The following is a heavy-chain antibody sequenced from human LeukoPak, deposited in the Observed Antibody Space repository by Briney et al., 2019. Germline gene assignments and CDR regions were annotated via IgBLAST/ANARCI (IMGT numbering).Heavy chain of an antibody. CDR2: INPNSGGA. CDR3: ASTPNTMIVVDLGDGNAFDM. CDR1: VHTVTIYY. J-gene: IGHJ3*02. D-gene: IGHD3-22*01. V-gene: IGHV1-2*06. Sequence: ASVTVSFKPSVHTVTIYYVHWVRQAPGQGLEGMGRINPNSGGANTAQKFQGRGTITRDRALTTAYIELSSLRSDDTAVYYCASTPNTMIVVDLGDGNAFDMWGQGTMVTVSA.